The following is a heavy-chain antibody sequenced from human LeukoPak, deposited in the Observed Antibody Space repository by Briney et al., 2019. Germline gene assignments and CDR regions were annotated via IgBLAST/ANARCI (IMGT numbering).Heavy chain of an antibody. CDR3: ARNIVGPRQVDY. D-gene: IGHD1-26*01. Sequence: PSETLSLTCAVSGGSISSGGYSWSWIRQPPGKGLEWIGYIYHSGSTYYNPSLKSRVTISVDTSKSQFSLKLSSMTAADTAIYYCARNIVGPRQVDYWGQGTLVTVSS. V-gene: IGHV4-30-2*02. J-gene: IGHJ4*02. CDR2: IYHSGST. CDR1: GGSISSGGYS.